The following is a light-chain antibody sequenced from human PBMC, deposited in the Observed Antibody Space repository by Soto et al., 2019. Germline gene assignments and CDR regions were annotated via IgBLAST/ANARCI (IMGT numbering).Light chain of an antibody. V-gene: IGLV1-47*02. CDR2: SNA. CDR1: SSNIGTNF. CDR3: AAWDDSLSGWV. Sequence: QSVLTQPPSASGTPGQRVTISCSGSSSNIGTNFVYWYQQLPGTAPKLLIFSNAQRPSGVPDRFSGSRSGTSASLAISGLRSEDEADYYCAAWDDSLSGWVFGGGTKPTVL. J-gene: IGLJ3*02.